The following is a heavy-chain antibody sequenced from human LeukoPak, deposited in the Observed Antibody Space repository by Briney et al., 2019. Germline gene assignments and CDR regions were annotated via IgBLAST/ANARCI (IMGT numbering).Heavy chain of an antibody. CDR2: IWYDGSNK. J-gene: IGHJ6*02. CDR1: GFTFSSYA. D-gene: IGHD3-9*01. V-gene: IGHV3-33*08. Sequence: PGGSLRLSCAASGFTFSSYAMHWVRQAPGKGLEWMALIWYDGSNKYYADSVKGRFTISRGNSKNTLYLQMNSLRAEDTAVYYCSREYFDWSRNYYYGMDVWGQGTTVTVSS. CDR3: SREYFDWSRNYYYGMDV.